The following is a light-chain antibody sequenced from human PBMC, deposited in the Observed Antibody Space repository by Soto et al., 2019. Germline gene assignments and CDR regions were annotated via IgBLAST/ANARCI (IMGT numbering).Light chain of an antibody. CDR3: SSYTSSSTLV. Sequence: QSAPTQPASVSGSPGQSITISCTGTSSDVGGYNYVSWYQQHPGKAPKLMIYEVSNWPSGVSNRFSGSKSGNTASLTISGLQAEDEADYYCSSYTSSSTLVFGEGTKLTLL. CDR1: SSDVGGYNY. V-gene: IGLV2-14*01. J-gene: IGLJ3*02. CDR2: EVS.